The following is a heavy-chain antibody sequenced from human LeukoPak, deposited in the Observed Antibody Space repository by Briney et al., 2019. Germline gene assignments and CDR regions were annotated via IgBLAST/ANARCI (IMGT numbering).Heavy chain of an antibody. CDR3: ARGWQGYDFWSGWLPYVLPHNDYFDY. CDR2: MNPNSGNT. Sequence: ASVKVSCKASGYTFTGYDINWVRQATGQGLEWMGWMNPNSGNTGYAQKFQGRVTMTRNTSISTAYMELSSLRSEDTAVYYCARGWQGYDFWSGWLPYVLPHNDYFDYWGQGTLVTVSS. D-gene: IGHD3-3*01. CDR1: GYTFTGYD. J-gene: IGHJ4*02. V-gene: IGHV1-8*01.